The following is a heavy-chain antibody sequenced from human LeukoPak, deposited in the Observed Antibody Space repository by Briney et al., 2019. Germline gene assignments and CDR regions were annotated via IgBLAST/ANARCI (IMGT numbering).Heavy chain of an antibody. CDR1: GASFSGYY. J-gene: IGHJ5*02. V-gene: IGHV4-38-2*01. D-gene: IGHD3-10*01. CDR3: ARGEDNWFDP. Sequence: SETLSLTCAISGASFSGYYWAWIRQPPGKGLEWIGSIYYSGSTYYNPSLKSRVTISVDTSKNQFSLKLSSVTAADTAVYYCARGEDNWFDPWGQGTLVTVSS. CDR2: IYYSGST.